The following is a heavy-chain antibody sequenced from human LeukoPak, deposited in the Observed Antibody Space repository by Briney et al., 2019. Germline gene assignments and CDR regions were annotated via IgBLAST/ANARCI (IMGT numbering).Heavy chain of an antibody. CDR2: ISGASERT. D-gene: IGHD4-23*01. V-gene: IGHV3-23*01. CDR3: AKDPNGDYVGAFDF. Sequence: GGSLRLSCAASGFSFGNYAMSWVSQAPGKGLEWVSAISGASERTYYADSARGRFAISRDNSKNTVSLQMNSLSAEDTALYYCAKDPNGDYVGAFDFWGQGTMVTVSS. CDR1: GFSFGNYA. J-gene: IGHJ3*01.